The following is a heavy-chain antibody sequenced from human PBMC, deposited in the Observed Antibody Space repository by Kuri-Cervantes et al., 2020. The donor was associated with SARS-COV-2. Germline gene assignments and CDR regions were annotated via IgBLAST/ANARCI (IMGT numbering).Heavy chain of an antibody. V-gene: IGHV4-38-2*01. J-gene: IGHJ4*02. CDR1: GYSISSGYY. CDR2: IYHSGSS. Sequence: ESLKISWAVSGYSISSGYYWGWIRQPPGKGLECVGSIYHSGSSYYNPSLKSRVTISVDTSKNQFSLKLSSVPAADTAVYYCARISAPGCGGDCSLRIYYFDYWGQGTLVTVSS. CDR3: ARISAPGCGGDCSLRIYYFDY. D-gene: IGHD2-21*01.